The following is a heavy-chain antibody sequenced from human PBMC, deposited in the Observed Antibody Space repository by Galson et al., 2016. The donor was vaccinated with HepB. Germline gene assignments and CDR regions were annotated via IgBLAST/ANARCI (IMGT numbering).Heavy chain of an antibody. CDR1: GFSFSNYE. Sequence: SLRLSCAASGFSFSNYEMNWVRQAPGKGLEWVAYISGGGETTYYADSVRGRFNISRDNARDSVFLQMTSRRVEDTARYYCARDALGTWDLTTWGQGTLVSVSS. V-gene: IGHV3-48*03. J-gene: IGHJ1*01. CDR2: ISGGGETT. CDR3: ARDALGTWDLTT. D-gene: IGHD1-26*01.